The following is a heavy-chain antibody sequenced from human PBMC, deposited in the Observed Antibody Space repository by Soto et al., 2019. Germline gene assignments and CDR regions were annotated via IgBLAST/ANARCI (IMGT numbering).Heavy chain of an antibody. Sequence: SETLSLTCTVSGGSISSGGYYWSWIRQHPGKGLEWIGYIYYSGSTYYNPSLKSRVTISVDTSKNQFSLKLSSVTAADTAVYYCCGSGSYYFDYWGQGTLVTAPQ. CDR1: GGSISSGGYY. V-gene: IGHV4-31*02. CDR3: CGSGSYYFDY. J-gene: IGHJ4*02. D-gene: IGHD3-10*01. CDR2: IYYSGST.